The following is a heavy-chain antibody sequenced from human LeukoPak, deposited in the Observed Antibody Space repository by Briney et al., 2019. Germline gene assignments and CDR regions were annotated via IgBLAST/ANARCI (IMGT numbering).Heavy chain of an antibody. CDR1: GFTFDDYA. D-gene: IGHD3-10*01. CDR2: ISWNSGSI. V-gene: IGHV3-9*01. Sequence: PGRSLRLSCAASGFTFDDYAMHWVRQAPGKGLEWVSGISWNSGSIGYADSVKGRFTISRDNAKNSLYLQMNSLRAEDTALYYCAKDIDPDYYGSGSQFDYWGQGTLVTVSS. CDR3: AKDIDPDYYGSGSQFDY. J-gene: IGHJ4*02.